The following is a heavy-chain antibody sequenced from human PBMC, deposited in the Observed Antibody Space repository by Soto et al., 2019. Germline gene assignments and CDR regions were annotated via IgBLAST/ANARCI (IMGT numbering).Heavy chain of an antibody. D-gene: IGHD3-3*01. CDR1: GFTFSSYS. CDR3: ARDRRYDFWSGYDDYYYGMDV. CDR2: ISSSSSYI. Sequence: EVQLVESGGGLVKPGGSLRLSCAASGFTFSSYSMNWVRQAPGKRLEWVSSISSSSSYIYYADSVKGRFTISRDNAKNSLYLQMNSLRAEDTAVYYCARDRRYDFWSGYDDYYYGMDVWGQGTTVTVSS. V-gene: IGHV3-21*01. J-gene: IGHJ6*02.